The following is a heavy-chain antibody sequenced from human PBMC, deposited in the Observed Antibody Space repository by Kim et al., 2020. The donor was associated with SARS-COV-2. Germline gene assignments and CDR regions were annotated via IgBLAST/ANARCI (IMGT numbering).Heavy chain of an antibody. V-gene: IGHV3-33*01. Sequence: GGSLRLSCAASGFTYSSYGMHLVGQAPGKGLEWVAGIWYDASHKYYSDSVKGRFSSSSDYFKNTLYLQKNSLRAEDTALYYCARTSSYYYGLDVWGQWPT. CDR2: IWYDASHK. CDR1: GFTYSSYG. J-gene: IGHJ6*02. CDR3: ARTSSYYYGLDV.